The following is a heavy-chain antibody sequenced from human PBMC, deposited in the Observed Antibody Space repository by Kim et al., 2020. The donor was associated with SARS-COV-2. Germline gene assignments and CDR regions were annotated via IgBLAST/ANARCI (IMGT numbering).Heavy chain of an antibody. CDR2: TSTDGNSK. V-gene: IGHV3-30-3*01. Sequence: GGSLRLSCAASGITFSIYGIHWVRQAPGKGLEWVAVTSTDGNSKYYADSVKGRFTISRDNSKSLAYLEMNSLRSEDTAVYYCARTITGSSYFYYGLDVWGPGTTVTVSS. CDR3: ARTITGSSYFYYGLDV. CDR1: GITFSIYG. D-gene: IGHD1-20*01. J-gene: IGHJ6*02.